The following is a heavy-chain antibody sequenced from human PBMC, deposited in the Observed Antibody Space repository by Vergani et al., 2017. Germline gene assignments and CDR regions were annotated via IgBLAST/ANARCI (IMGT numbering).Heavy chain of an antibody. V-gene: IGHV3-66*02. CDR2: IYSGGST. J-gene: IGHJ6*02. D-gene: IGHD5-12*01. CDR1: GFTVSSNY. Sequence: EVQLVESGGGLVQPGGSLRLSCAASGFTVSSNYMSWVRQAPGKGLEWVSVIYSGGSTYYADSVKGRFTIARDNSKNTLYLQMNSLRAEDTAVYYCARAVGGGYTVGYYYGMDVWGQGTTVTVS. CDR3: ARAVGGGYTVGYYYGMDV.